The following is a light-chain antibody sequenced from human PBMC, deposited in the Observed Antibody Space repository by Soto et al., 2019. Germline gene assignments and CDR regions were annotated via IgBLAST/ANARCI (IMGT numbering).Light chain of an antibody. Sequence: VIAHSSGTLSFSSGERATLPCRVSQSISSNLAWYQQKPGQAPRLLMFRTSSRATGFPARFSGSGSGTEFNLTISSLQSEDFGVYYCQQYNNWPRATFGGGTKVDIK. J-gene: IGKJ4*01. CDR3: QQYNNWPRAT. V-gene: IGKV3-15*01. CDR1: QSISSN. CDR2: RTS.